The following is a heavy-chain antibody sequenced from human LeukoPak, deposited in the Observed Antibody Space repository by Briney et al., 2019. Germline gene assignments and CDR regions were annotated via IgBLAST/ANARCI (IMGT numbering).Heavy chain of an antibody. J-gene: IGHJ6*02. D-gene: IGHD6-25*01. CDR3: AREAGDYYYGMDV. V-gene: IGHV1-2*02. CDR2: INPNSGGT. Sequence: GASVKVSCKASGYTFTGYYMHWVRQAPGQGLEWMGWINPNSGGTNYAQKFQGRVTMTRDTSISTAYMELSRLRSDDTAVYYCAREAGDYYYGMDVWGQGITVTVSS. CDR1: GYTFTGYY.